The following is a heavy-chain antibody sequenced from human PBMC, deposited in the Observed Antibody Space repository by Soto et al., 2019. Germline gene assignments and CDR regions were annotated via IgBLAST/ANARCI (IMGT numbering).Heavy chain of an antibody. CDR3: ARTHYYDSSGYGMDV. V-gene: IGHV1-2*02. Sequence: ASVKVSCKASGYTFTGYYMHWVRQAPGQGLEWMGWINPNSGGTNYAQKFQGRVTMTRDTSISTAYMELSRLRSDDTAVYYCARTHYYDSSGYGMDVWGQGTTVTVSS. J-gene: IGHJ6*02. CDR1: GYTFTGYY. D-gene: IGHD3-22*01. CDR2: INPNSGGT.